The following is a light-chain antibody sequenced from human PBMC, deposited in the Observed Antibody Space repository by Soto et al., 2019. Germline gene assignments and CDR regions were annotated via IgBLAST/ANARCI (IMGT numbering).Light chain of an antibody. V-gene: IGKV1-6*01. J-gene: IGKJ4*01. CDR1: QGITND. Sequence: AIKMTQSPSSLSACVGDRVTITCRASQGITNDLGWYQQKPGKAPKLLIYSAFTLHSGVPSRFSGSGSGTEFTLTISSLQPEDFATYYCLQDYAYPLTFGGGTKVEIE. CDR3: LQDYAYPLT. CDR2: SAF.